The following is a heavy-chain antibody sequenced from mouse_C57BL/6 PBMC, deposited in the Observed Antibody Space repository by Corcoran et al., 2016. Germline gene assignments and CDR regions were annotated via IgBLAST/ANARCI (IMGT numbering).Heavy chain of an antibody. Sequence: EVQLQQSGPELVKPGASVKIPCKASGYTFTDYNMDWVKQSHGKSLEWIGDINPNNGGTIYNQKFKGKATLTVDKSSSTAYMELRSLTSEDTAVYYCARSTYGSSYVRGYYAMDYWGQGTSVTVSS. V-gene: IGHV1-18*01. D-gene: IGHD1-1*01. CDR2: INPNNGGT. J-gene: IGHJ4*01. CDR3: ARSTYGSSYVRGYYAMDY. CDR1: GYTFTDYN.